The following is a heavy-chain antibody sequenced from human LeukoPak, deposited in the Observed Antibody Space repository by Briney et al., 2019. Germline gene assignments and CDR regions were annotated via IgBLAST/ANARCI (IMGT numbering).Heavy chain of an antibody. CDR3: ARDGRFGELFDY. CDR2: ISAYNGDT. Sequence: ASVKVSCKASGYTFNNNGISWVRQALGQGLEWMGWISAYNGDTNYAQKLQGRVTMTTDTSTSTAYMEVRSLRSDDTAVNYCARDGRFGELFDYWGQGTLVTVSS. D-gene: IGHD3-10*01. V-gene: IGHV1-18*01. CDR1: GYTFNNNG. J-gene: IGHJ4*02.